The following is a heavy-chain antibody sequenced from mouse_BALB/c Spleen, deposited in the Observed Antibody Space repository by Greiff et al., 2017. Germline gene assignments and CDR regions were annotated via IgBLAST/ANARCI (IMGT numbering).Heavy chain of an antibody. CDR3: ARWDYYAMDY. CDR2: IRNKANGYTT. V-gene: IGHV7-3*02. J-gene: IGHJ4*01. CDR1: GFTFTDYY. Sequence: EVKLVESGGGLVQPGGSLRLSCATSGFTFTDYYMSWVRQPPGKALEWLGFIRNKANGYTTEYSASVKGRFTISRDNSQSILYLQMNTLRAEDSATYYCARWDYYAMDYWGQGTSVTVSS.